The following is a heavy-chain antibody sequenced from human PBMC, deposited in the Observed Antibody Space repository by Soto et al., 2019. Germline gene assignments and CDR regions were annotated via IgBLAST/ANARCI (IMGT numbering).Heavy chain of an antibody. CDR3: ARRNSGSSCFDY. D-gene: IGHD1-26*01. J-gene: IGHJ4*02. CDR2: IDWDDDK. CDR1: GFSLSTSGMC. V-gene: IGHV2-70*11. Sequence: SGPTLVNPTQTLTLTCTFSGFSLSTSGMCVSWIRQPPGKALEWLARIDWDDDKYYSTSLKTRLTISKDTSKNQVVLTMTNMDPVDTATYYCARRNSGSSCFDYWGQGTLVTVSS.